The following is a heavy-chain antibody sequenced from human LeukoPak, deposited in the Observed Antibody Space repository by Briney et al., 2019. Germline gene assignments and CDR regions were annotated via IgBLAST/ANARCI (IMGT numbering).Heavy chain of an antibody. Sequence: GGSLRLSCAASGFTFSNYWMSWVRQAPGKGLEWVANIKEDGSEKYYVDSVKGRFTISRDNAKKLLYLQMNSLRAEDTAVYYCARDGGGYDIWGQGTLVTVSS. D-gene: IGHD5-12*01. J-gene: IGHJ4*02. CDR3: ARDGGGYDI. CDR1: GFTFSNYW. V-gene: IGHV3-7*01. CDR2: IKEDGSEK.